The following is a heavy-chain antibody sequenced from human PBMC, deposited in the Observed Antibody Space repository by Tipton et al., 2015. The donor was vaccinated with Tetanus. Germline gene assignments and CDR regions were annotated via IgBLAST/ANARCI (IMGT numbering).Heavy chain of an antibody. CDR3: ATVGLVTASVKY. Sequence: TLSLTCTVSGAPINRGGYLWTWVRQYPGKGLDWIGYISYTGTTHYNPSLKSRVTISLDRSKNQFSLKLTSVTAADTAVYYCATVGLVTASVKYWGQGTLVTVSS. CDR2: ISYTGTT. D-gene: IGHD2-21*02. J-gene: IGHJ4*01. CDR1: GAPINRGGYL. V-gene: IGHV4-31*03.